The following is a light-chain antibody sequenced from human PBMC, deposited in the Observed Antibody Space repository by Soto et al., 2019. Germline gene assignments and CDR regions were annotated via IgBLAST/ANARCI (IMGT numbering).Light chain of an antibody. CDR1: QSVGDY. Sequence: EILLTQSPATLSLSPGARATLSCRASQSVGDYLAWYQQRPGQAPRLLIYGASKRATGIPARFSASGSETDFTLTISSLEPDDFAVYFCQQRSKLPRTFGGGNKIEVK. V-gene: IGKV3-11*01. J-gene: IGKJ4*01. CDR3: QQRSKLPRT. CDR2: GAS.